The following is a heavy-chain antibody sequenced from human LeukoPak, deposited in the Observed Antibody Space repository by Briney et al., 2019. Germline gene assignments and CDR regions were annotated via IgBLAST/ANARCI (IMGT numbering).Heavy chain of an antibody. Sequence: GASVKVSCKASGGTFSSYAISWVRQAPGQGLEWMGGIIPIFGTANYAQKFQGRVTITADESTSTAYMELSSLRSEDTAVYYCVRPQHGSGSYNFDYWGQGTLDTVSS. D-gene: IGHD3-10*01. CDR2: IIPIFGTA. V-gene: IGHV1-69*13. CDR3: VRPQHGSGSYNFDY. CDR1: GGTFSSYA. J-gene: IGHJ4*02.